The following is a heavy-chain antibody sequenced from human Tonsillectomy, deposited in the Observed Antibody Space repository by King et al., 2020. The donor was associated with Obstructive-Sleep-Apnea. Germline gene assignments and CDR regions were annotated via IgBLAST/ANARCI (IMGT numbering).Heavy chain of an antibody. Sequence: LQLQESGPGLVKPSETLSLTCTVSGGSISSSTYYWGWIRQSPGKGLEWIGNIYYTGSTYYNPSLKSRVTISVDTSKNQFSLKIRTLTAADTAVYYCANDSGSGSYYNVDFDYWGQGTLVTVSS. CDR2: IYYTGST. CDR3: ANDSGSGSYYNVDFDY. CDR1: GGSISSSTYY. V-gene: IGHV4-39*07. D-gene: IGHD3-10*01. J-gene: IGHJ4*02.